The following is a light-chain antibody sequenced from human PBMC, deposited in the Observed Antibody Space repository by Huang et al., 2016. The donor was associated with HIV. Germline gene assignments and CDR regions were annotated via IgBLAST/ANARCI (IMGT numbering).Light chain of an antibody. V-gene: IGKV2-28*01. CDR2: LGS. Sequence: DIVMAQSPLSLPVTPGEPASISCRSSQSLLLSNGYNYLDWYMQKPGQSPQFLIYLGSNRAAGVPDRFSGSGSGTDFTLKISRVEAEDVGVYYCMQALQTPPTFGQGTKVEIK. CDR1: QSLLLSNGYNY. J-gene: IGKJ1*01. CDR3: MQALQTPPT.